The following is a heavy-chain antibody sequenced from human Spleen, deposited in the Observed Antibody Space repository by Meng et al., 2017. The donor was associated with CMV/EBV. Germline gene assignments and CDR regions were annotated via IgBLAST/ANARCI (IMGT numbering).Heavy chain of an antibody. Sequence: EVTLVEAGGVFTQPGGSPCLSCAASGFTVSSNYMGWVRQAPGKGLEWVSVIYGGGSTYYTDSVKGRFTISRDNSKNTLYLQMNSLRAEDTAVYYCAREITNWFDPWGQGTLVTVSS. V-gene: IGHV3-53*01. J-gene: IGHJ5*02. D-gene: IGHD3-10*01. CDR3: AREITNWFDP. CDR1: GFTVSSNY. CDR2: IYGGGST.